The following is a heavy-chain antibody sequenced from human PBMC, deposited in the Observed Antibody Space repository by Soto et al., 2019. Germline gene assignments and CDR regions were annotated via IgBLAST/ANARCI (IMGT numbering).Heavy chain of an antibody. J-gene: IGHJ4*02. V-gene: IGHV4-31*03. CDR1: GGSISSGGYY. D-gene: IGHD5-18*01. CDR3: ARSVGARIEYSYGSSPYFDY. CDR2: IYYSGST. Sequence: SETLSLTCTVSGGSISSGGYYWSWIRQHPGKGLEWIGYIYYSGSTYYNPSLKSRVTISVDTSKNQFSLKLSSVTAADTAVYYCARSVGARIEYSYGSSPYFDYWGQGTLVTVSS.